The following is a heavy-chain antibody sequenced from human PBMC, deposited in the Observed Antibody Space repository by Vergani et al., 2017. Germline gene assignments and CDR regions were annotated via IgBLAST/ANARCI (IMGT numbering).Heavy chain of an antibody. CDR2: ITGGGGST. Sequence: EVQLLESGGSLKQPGGSVRLSCAASGFTFSTYAMHWVRQAPGKGPEWVSAITGGGGSTYYADSFKGRFIISRDNSRDTLYLQMNSLRPEYTATYYCVKVAGSYENFFDSWCQGTMVTVSS. J-gene: IGHJ4*02. CDR3: VKVAGSYENFFDS. D-gene: IGHD1-26*01. CDR1: GFTFSTYA. V-gene: IGHV3-23*01.